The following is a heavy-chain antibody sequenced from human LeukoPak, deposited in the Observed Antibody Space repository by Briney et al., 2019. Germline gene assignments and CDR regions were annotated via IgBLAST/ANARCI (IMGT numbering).Heavy chain of an antibody. CDR3: ARDGDTGMLINPFDY. CDR2: IRYDGNIK. Sequence: PGRSLRLSCAASGFTFSNYGIHWVRQASGKGLEWVARIRYDGNIKHYADSVRGRFSISRDNSKNTVFLQMNSLRAEDTAVYYCARDGDTGMLINPFDYWGQGTLVTVSS. D-gene: IGHD3-16*01. V-gene: IGHV3-33*01. J-gene: IGHJ4*02. CDR1: GFTFSNYG.